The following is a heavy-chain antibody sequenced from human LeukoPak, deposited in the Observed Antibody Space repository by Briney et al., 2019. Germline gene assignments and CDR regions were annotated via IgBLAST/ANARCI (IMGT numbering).Heavy chain of an antibody. D-gene: IGHD7-27*01. CDR1: GFTVSSYV. CDR3: ARDLGNWGWNDF. V-gene: IGHV3-33*01. J-gene: IGHJ4*02. Sequence: GRSLRLSCAASGFTVSSYVMHWVRQAPGKGLEWVAVIWYDGFNKYYADSVKGRFTISRDNSKNTLYLQMNSLRAEDTAVYYCARDLGNWGWNDFWGQGTLVTVSS. CDR2: IWYDGFNK.